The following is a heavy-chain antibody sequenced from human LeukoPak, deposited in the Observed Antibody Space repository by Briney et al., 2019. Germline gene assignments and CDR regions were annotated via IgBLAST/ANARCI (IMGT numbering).Heavy chain of an antibody. V-gene: IGHV3-30*18. CDR2: ISYDGSNK. Sequence: GASLRLSCAASGFTSSSYGMHWFRKAPGKGLEWVAVISYDGSNKYYADSVKGRFTISRNNSKNTLYLQMNSLRAEDTAVYYCAKDRRRYCSVGSCYGPKDYWGQGTLVTVSS. J-gene: IGHJ4*02. CDR3: AKDRRRYCSVGSCYGPKDY. CDR1: GFTSSSYG. D-gene: IGHD2-15*01.